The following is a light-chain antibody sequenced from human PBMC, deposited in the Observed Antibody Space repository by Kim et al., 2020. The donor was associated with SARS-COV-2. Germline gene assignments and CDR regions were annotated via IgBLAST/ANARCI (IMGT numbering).Light chain of an antibody. CDR3: QKYNSAPWT. J-gene: IGKJ1*01. V-gene: IGKV1-27*01. CDR1: QGINNY. Sequence: ASVGDRFTSTCRASQGINNYLAWYQQRPGKVPKLRIYAASTLQSGVPSRFSGSGFGTDFTLTISSLQPEDGATYYCQKYNSAPWTFGRGTKVDIK. CDR2: AAS.